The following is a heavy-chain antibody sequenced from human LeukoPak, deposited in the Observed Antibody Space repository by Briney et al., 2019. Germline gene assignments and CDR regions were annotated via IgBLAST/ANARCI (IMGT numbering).Heavy chain of an antibody. Sequence: SVKVSCKASGGTFSSYAISWVRQAPGQGLEWMGGIIPIFGTANYAQKFQGRVTITADKSTSTAYMELSSLRSEDTAVYYYARRYCSSTSCYLGAFDIWGQGTMVTVSS. CDR3: ARRYCSSTSCYLGAFDI. J-gene: IGHJ3*02. D-gene: IGHD2-2*01. V-gene: IGHV1-69*06. CDR1: GGTFSSYA. CDR2: IIPIFGTA.